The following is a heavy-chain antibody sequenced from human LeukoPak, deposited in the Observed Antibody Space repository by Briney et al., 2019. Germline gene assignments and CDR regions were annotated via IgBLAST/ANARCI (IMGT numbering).Heavy chain of an antibody. Sequence: PGGSLRLSCAASGFTFGSYAMYWVRQAPGKGLEWVSGIFGSGGSPHYADSVKGRFTISRDNSENTVYLQMNSLRVEDTAVYYCAKTTTGYSSGRYPGWPADYWGQGTLVTVSS. J-gene: IGHJ4*02. CDR3: AKTTTGYSSGRYPGWPADY. V-gene: IGHV3-23*01. CDR2: IFGSGGSP. CDR1: GFTFGSYA. D-gene: IGHD6-19*01.